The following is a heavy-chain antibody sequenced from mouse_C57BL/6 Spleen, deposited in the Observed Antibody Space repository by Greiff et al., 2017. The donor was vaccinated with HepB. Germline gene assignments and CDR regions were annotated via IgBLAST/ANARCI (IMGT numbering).Heavy chain of an antibody. J-gene: IGHJ4*01. Sequence: QVQLQQSGPELVKPGASVKISCKASGYAFSSSWMHWVKQRPGKGLEWIGRIYPGDGDTNYNGKFKGKATLTADKSSSTAYMQLSSLTSEDSAVYFCARPPRGDYAMDYWGQGTSVTVSS. CDR2: IYPGDGDT. CDR3: ARPPRGDYAMDY. CDR1: GYAFSSSW. V-gene: IGHV1-82*01.